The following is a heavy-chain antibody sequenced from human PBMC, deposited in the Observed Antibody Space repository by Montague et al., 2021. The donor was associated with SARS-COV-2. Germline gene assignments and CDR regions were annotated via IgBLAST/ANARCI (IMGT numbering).Heavy chain of an antibody. CDR2: IDWDDDK. V-gene: IGHV2-70*11. Sequence: PALVKPTQTLTLTCTFSGFSLSTSGMCVSWIRQPPGKALERLARIDWDDDKYYSTSLKTRLTISKDTSKNQVVLTMTSMDPVDTATYYCAREIAAAPDYWGQGTLVTVSS. J-gene: IGHJ4*02. CDR3: AREIAAAPDY. CDR1: GFSLSTSGMC. D-gene: IGHD6-13*01.